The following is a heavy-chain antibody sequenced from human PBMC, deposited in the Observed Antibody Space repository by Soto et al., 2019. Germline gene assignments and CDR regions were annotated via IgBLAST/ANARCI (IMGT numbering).Heavy chain of an antibody. CDR2: IDPSDSYT. CDR3: ARFNVVVTVDDAFDI. V-gene: IGHV5-10-1*01. CDR1: GYSFTSYW. J-gene: IGHJ3*02. Sequence: GESLKISCKGSGYSFTSYWISWVRQMPGKGLEWMGRIDPSDSYTNYSPSFQGHVTISADKSISTAYLHWSSLKASDTAMYYCARFNVVVTVDDAFDIWGQGTMVTVSS. D-gene: IGHD2-21*02.